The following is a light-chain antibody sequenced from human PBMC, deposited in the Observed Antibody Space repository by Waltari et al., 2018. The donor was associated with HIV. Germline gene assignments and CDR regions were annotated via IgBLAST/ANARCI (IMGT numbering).Light chain of an antibody. Sequence: DIQMTQSPSSLSASVGDRVTITCRASQSISSYLNWYQQKPGKAPKLLIYAASSLQSGVPSRFSGSGSGTDFTLTISSLQPEDFATYYCQQSYSTPLLQGTFGQGTKLEIK. CDR2: AAS. CDR1: QSISSY. J-gene: IGKJ2*02. CDR3: QQSYSTPLLQGT. V-gene: IGKV1-39*01.